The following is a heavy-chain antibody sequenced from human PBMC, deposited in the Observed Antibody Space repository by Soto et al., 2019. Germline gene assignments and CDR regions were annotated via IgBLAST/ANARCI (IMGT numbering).Heavy chain of an antibody. J-gene: IGHJ4*02. Sequence: GGSLRLSCQASGFNFDNYGMHWVRQAPGKGLEWVAVITYISSSLGHTDYAESVKGRFTISRDNAKSSVFLEMSDLRSDDTAFYYCAANWNFCLLFWGEAPMVTV. V-gene: IGHV3-21*01. D-gene: IGHD1-1*01. CDR2: ISSSLGHT. CDR1: GFNFDNYG. CDR3: AANWNFCLLF.